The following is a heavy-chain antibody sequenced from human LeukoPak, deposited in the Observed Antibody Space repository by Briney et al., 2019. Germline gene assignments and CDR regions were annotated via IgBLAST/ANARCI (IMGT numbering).Heavy chain of an antibody. V-gene: IGHV4-4*07. CDR1: GGSISSYY. CDR2: IYTSGST. D-gene: IGHD2-2*02. Sequence: PSETLSLTCTVSGGSISSYYWSWIRQPAGKGLEWIGRIYTSGSTNYNPSLKSRVTMSVDTSKNQFSLKLSSVTAADTAVYYCARDSSGCSSTSCYRWFDPWGQGTLVTVSS. CDR3: ARDSSGCSSTSCYRWFDP. J-gene: IGHJ5*02.